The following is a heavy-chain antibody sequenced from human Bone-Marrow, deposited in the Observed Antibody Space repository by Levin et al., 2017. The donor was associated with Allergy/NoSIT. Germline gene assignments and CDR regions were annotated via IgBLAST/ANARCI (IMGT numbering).Heavy chain of an antibody. J-gene: IGHJ4*02. CDR2: IYYSGST. CDR1: GGSISSYY. D-gene: IGHD2-15*01. CDR3: ARHGPNCSGGSCYIVYFDY. V-gene: IGHV4-59*08. Sequence: SQTLSLTCTVSGGSISSYYWSWIRQPPGKGLEWIGYIYYSGSTNYNPSLKSRVTISVDTSKNQFSLKLSSVTAADTAVYYCARHGPNCSGGSCYIVYFDYWGQGTLVTVSS.